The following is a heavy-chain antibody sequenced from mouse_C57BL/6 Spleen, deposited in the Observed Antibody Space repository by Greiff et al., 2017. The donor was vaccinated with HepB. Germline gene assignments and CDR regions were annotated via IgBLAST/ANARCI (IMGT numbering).Heavy chain of an antibody. Sequence: VQLQQSGAELVRPGASVTLSCKASGYTFTDYEMHWVKQTPVHGLEWIGAIDPETGGTAYNQKFKGKAILTADKSSSTAYMELRSLTSEDSAVYYCTRGPDWGYVDYWGQGTTLTVSS. CDR2: IDPETGGT. CDR3: TRGPDWGYVDY. D-gene: IGHD4-1*01. J-gene: IGHJ2*01. V-gene: IGHV1-15*01. CDR1: GYTFTDYE.